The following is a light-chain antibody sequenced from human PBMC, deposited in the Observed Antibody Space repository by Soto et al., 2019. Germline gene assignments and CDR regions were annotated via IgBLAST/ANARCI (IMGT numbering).Light chain of an antibody. J-gene: IGKJ1*01. Sequence: ETVMKQSPGTLYVSPGERATLSCGASHSVGSTLAWYEQKPGQPPRLLMYDTSTRATGIPARFSGSGSGTEFPLTISSLQSDDFAVYYCQHYTNWPWRLGQATKVGIK. CDR1: HSVGST. V-gene: IGKV3-15*01. CDR3: QHYTNWPWR. CDR2: DTS.